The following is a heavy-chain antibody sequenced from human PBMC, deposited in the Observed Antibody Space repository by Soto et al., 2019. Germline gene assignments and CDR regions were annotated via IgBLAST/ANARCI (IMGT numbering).Heavy chain of an antibody. Sequence: WGSLRLSCSASGFTFSDYYMSWSRQAPGKGLEWISYISGRNTFTQYADSVKGRFTISRDNAKNSLYLQLNSLTAEDTAVYYRARDGGVIIPGAIGGGYGLDVWGQGTTVTVSS. CDR1: GFTFSDYY. CDR3: ARDGGVIIPGAIGGGYGLDV. D-gene: IGHD2-2*02. V-gene: IGHV3-11*06. CDR2: ISGRNTFT. J-gene: IGHJ6*02.